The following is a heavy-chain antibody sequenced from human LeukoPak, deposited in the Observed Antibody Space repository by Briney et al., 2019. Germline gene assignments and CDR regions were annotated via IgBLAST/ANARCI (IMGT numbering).Heavy chain of an antibody. CDR1: GGSISTYY. CDR3: ARHARFCTSTSCYEY. V-gene: IGHV4-4*09. CDR2: IYTSGSA. J-gene: IGHJ4*02. D-gene: IGHD2-2*01. Sequence: SETLSLTCTVSGGSISTYYWSWFRQPPGKGLEWIGYIYTSGSANYNPSLKSRVTISVDTPKSQFSLKLTSVTAADTAVYYCARHARFCTSTSCYEYWGQGTLVTVSS.